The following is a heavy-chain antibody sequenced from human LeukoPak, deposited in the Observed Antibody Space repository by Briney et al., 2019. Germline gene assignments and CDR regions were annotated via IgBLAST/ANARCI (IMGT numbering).Heavy chain of an antibody. J-gene: IGHJ5*02. D-gene: IGHD6-13*01. CDR3: ATAEPGIAAAGNDWFDP. CDR1: GYTLTELS. CDR2: FDPEDGET. V-gene: IGHV1-24*01. Sequence: GASVKVSCKVSGYTLTELSMHWVRQAPGKGLEWMGGFDPEDGETIYAQKFQGRVTMTGDTSTDTAYMELSSLRSEGTAVYYCATAEPGIAAAGNDWFDPWGQGTLVTVSS.